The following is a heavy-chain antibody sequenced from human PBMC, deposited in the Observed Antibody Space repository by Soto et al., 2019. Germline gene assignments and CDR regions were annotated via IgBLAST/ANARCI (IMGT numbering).Heavy chain of an antibody. V-gene: IGHV3-21*01. J-gene: IGHJ6*02. CDR2: ISSSSSYI. CDR3: ARDPRFYGSGSYGYYYYYGMDV. CDR1: GFTFSSYS. Sequence: EVQLVESGGGLVKPGGSLRLSCAASGFTFSSYSMNWVRQAPGKGLEWVSSISSSSSYIYYADSVKGRFTISRDNAKNSLYLQMNSLRAEDTAVYYCARDPRFYGSGSYGYYYYYGMDVWGQGTTVTVSS. D-gene: IGHD3-10*01.